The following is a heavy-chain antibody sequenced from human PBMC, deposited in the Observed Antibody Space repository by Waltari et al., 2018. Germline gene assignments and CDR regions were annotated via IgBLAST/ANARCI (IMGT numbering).Heavy chain of an antibody. CDR1: GGSFSGYY. J-gene: IGHJ5*02. D-gene: IGHD2-8*01. V-gene: IGHV4-34*01. Sequence: QVQLQQWGAGLLKPSETLSLTCAVYGGSFSGYYWSWIRQPPGKGLEWIGEINHSGSTNYNPSLKSRVTMSVETSKNQFSLKLSSGTAADTAVYYCARGGVLMVYARLNWFDPWGQGTLVTVSS. CDR3: ARGGVLMVYARLNWFDP. CDR2: INHSGST.